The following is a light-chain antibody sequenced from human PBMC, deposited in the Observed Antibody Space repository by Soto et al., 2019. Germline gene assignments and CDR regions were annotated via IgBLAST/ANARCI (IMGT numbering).Light chain of an antibody. CDR1: QSVSGN. Sequence: IVMTQSPATVSASPGERATLSCRASQSVSGNVAWYHQKPGQPPRLLVYGASTTATDIPARFFGSGSETDFTLTITRLQSEDFDAYYCQQFNTWPRTFGQGTKVEIK. CDR3: QQFNTWPRT. CDR2: GAS. J-gene: IGKJ1*01. V-gene: IGKV3-15*01.